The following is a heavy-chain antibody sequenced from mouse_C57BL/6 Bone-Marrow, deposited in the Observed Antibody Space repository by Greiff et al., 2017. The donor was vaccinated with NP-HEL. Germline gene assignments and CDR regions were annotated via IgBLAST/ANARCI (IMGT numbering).Heavy chain of an antibody. CDR3: ARSDYYGSSLFDY. V-gene: IGHV1-63*01. CDR1: GYTFTNYW. CDR2: IYPGGGYT. J-gene: IGHJ2*01. Sequence: VQLQQSGAELVRPGTSVKMSCKASGYTFTNYWIGWAKQRPGHGLEWIGDIYPGGGYTNYHEKFKGKATLTADKSSSTAYMQFSSLTSEDSAIYYCARSDYYGSSLFDYWGQGTTLTVSS. D-gene: IGHD1-1*01.